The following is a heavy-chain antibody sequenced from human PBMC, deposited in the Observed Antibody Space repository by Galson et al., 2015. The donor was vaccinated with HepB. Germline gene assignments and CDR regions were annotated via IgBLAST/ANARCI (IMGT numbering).Heavy chain of an antibody. CDR1: GFTFSSYA. Sequence: SLRLSCAASGFTFSSYAMRWVRQTPGKGLEWVSAISGSGGSTYYADSVKGRVTISRDNSKNTLYLQMNSLRAEDTAVYYCAKAGPITMLVMGNDWGQGTLVTVSS. V-gene: IGHV3-23*01. CDR3: AKAGPITMLVMGND. D-gene: IGHD3-22*01. CDR2: ISGSGGST. J-gene: IGHJ4*02.